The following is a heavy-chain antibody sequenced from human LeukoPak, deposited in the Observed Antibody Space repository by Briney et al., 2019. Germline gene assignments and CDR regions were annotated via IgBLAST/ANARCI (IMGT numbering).Heavy chain of an antibody. CDR3: AKDILLTTGWYLDL. J-gene: IGHJ2*01. CDR2: IKQGGSEK. Sequence: GGPLRLSCAPSGFTFSRYWMIWVRQAPGKGLEWVANIKQGGSEKHYVDSVKGRFTLSRDNAKNSLYLQMNSLRTADTAFYYCAKDILLTTGWYLDLWGRGTLVTVSS. V-gene: IGHV3-7*05. CDR1: GFTFSRYW. D-gene: IGHD4-11*01.